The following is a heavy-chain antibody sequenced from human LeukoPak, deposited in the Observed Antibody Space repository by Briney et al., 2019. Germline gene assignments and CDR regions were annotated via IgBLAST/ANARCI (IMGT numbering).Heavy chain of an antibody. Sequence: GASVKVSCKVSGYTLTELSMHWVRQAPGKGLEWMGGFDPEDGETIYAQKFQGRVTMTRDTSTSTVYMELSSLRSEDTAVYYCARTAGHTFDYWGQGTLVTVSS. CDR3: ARTAGHTFDY. J-gene: IGHJ4*02. CDR2: FDPEDGET. CDR1: GYTLTELS. D-gene: IGHD6-13*01. V-gene: IGHV1-24*01.